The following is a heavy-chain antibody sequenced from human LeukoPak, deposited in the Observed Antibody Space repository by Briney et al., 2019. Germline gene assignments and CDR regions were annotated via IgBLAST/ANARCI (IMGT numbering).Heavy chain of an antibody. CDR2: INYSGST. CDR1: GGSISSYY. CDR3: ARVRPVAGTGHYYFDY. J-gene: IGHJ4*02. V-gene: IGHV4-59*01. D-gene: IGHD6-19*01. Sequence: SETLSLTCTVSGGSISSYYWSWIRQPPGKGLEWIGYINYSGSTNYNPSLKSRVTISVDTSKNQFSLKLSSVTAADTAVYYCARVRPVAGTGHYYFDYWGQGTLVTVSS.